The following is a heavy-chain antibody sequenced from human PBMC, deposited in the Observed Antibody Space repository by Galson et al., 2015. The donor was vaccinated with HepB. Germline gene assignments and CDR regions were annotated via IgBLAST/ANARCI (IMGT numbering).Heavy chain of an antibody. Sequence: LSLTCTVSGGSIASGNYFWGGFRQPPGKGPEWIASIYSTGSTYYTPSARSRATISLDTSRNQFPLKISFLTAADTAVYYCARGSGSPHMDVWGKGTAVIVSS. CDR2: IYSTGST. CDR1: GGSIASGNYF. J-gene: IGHJ6*03. CDR3: ARGSGSPHMDV. D-gene: IGHD3-10*01. V-gene: IGHV4-39*06.